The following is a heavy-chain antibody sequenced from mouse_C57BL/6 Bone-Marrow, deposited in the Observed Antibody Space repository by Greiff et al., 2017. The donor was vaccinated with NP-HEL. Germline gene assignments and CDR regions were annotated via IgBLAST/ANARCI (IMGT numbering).Heavy chain of an antibody. Sequence: QVQLQQPGAELVKPGASVKMSCKASGYTFTSYWITWVKQRPGQGLEWIGDIYPGSGSTNYNEKFKSKATLTVDTSSSTAYMQLSSLTSEDSAVYYCARDRDYDDSVGFDYWGQGTTLTVSS. CDR3: ARDRDYDDSVGFDY. V-gene: IGHV1-55*01. J-gene: IGHJ2*01. CDR1: GYTFTSYW. CDR2: IYPGSGST. D-gene: IGHD2-4*01.